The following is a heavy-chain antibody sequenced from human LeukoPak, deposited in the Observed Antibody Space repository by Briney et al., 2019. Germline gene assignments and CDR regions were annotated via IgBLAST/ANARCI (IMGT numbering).Heavy chain of an antibody. V-gene: IGHV4-59*01. CDR3: ARGQNDYGGMVFDY. CDR2: ISYSGYA. J-gene: IGHJ4*02. Sequence: SETLSLTCTVSGDSISRCYWGWIRQAPGKELESFGFISYSGYASYNPSLKSRVTLSRDTSKNQFSLRLSSVTAADTAVYFCARGQNDYGGMVFDYWGQGILVTVSS. CDR1: GDSISRCY. D-gene: IGHD4/OR15-4a*01.